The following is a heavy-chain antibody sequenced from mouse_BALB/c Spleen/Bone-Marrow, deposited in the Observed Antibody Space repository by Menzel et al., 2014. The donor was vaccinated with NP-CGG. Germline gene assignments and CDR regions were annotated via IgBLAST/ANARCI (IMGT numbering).Heavy chain of an antibody. V-gene: IGHV1S81*02. Sequence: SGAELVKPGASVKLSCKASGYTFTSYYMYWVKQRPGQGLEWIGEINPSSGATNFNEKVKSKATLTVDKSSSTAYMQLSRQTSEDSAVWYCTRSGPGFAYGGQGTLVTVS. CDR2: INPSSGAT. J-gene: IGHJ3*01. CDR3: TRSGPGFAY. CDR1: GYTFTSYY.